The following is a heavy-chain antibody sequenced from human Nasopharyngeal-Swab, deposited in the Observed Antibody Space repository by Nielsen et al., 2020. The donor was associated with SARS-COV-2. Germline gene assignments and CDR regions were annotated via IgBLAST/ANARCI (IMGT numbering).Heavy chain of an antibody. Sequence: WGGQAPGQEREGMGIINPSGGSTSYAQKFQGRVTMTRDTSTSTVYMELSSQRSEDTAVYYCARERVSGWYDRVYYGMDVWGQGTTVTVSS. CDR3: ARERVSGWYDRVYYGMDV. CDR2: INPSGGST. J-gene: IGHJ6*02. D-gene: IGHD6-19*01. V-gene: IGHV1-46*01.